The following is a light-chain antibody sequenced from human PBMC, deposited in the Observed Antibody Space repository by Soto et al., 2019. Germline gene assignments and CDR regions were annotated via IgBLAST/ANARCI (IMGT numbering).Light chain of an antibody. CDR2: GGS. J-gene: IGKJ5*01. V-gene: IGKV3-15*01. Sequence: EIVLTQSPVTLSVSPGERATLSCRASQSISARLGWYQQRPGQAPRLLIYGGSNRATGVPARFSGSGSGTEFTLTISSLQSEDFAVYYCQQYNTWRSITFGQGTRLEIK. CDR1: QSISAR. CDR3: QQYNTWRSIT.